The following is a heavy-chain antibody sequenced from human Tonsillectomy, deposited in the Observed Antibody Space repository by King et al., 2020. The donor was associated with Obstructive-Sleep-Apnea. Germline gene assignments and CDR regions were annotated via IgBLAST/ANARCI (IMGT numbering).Heavy chain of an antibody. V-gene: IGHV3-15*01. CDR3: TTGIRAGIDY. Sequence: QLVESGGGLVKPGGSLTLSCAASGFTFSNAWMSWVRRSPGKGLEWVGRIKSKTDGGTTDYPAPVKGKFTVSSDDSKNTLYLQMNSLETEDTAVYYCTTGIRAGIDYWGQGTLVTVSS. J-gene: IGHJ4*02. D-gene: IGHD6-19*01. CDR1: GFTFSNAW. CDR2: IKSKTDGGTT.